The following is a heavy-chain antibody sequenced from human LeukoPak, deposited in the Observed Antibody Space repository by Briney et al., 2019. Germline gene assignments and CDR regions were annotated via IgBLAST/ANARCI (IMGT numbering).Heavy chain of an antibody. CDR1: VYTFTGYY. V-gene: IGHV1-2*02. J-gene: IGHJ4*02. Sequence: ASVKVSCKASVYTFTGYYMHAVRQAPGQGRECMGWINPNSGGTNYAQKFQGRVTMTRDTTISTAYMELSRLRSDDTAVYYCARDTSITGTTGGYWGQGTLVTVSS. CDR2: INPNSGGT. D-gene: IGHD1-20*01. CDR3: ARDTSITGTTGGY.